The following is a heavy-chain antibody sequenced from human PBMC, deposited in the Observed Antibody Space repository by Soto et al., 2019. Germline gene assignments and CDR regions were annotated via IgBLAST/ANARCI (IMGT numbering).Heavy chain of an antibody. CDR2: INTGNGGT. CDR3: ASGNCGYVCYHDY. J-gene: IGHJ4*02. D-gene: IGHD2-21*01. V-gene: IGHV1-3*04. CDR1: GYTFTSYL. Sequence: ASVKVSCKPSGYTFTSYLIYWVRQAPGQRLEWMGWINTGNGGTKYSQKFQGRVTITRDTSASTAYMELSSLTSEDTAVYYCASGNCGYVCYHDYWGQGTLVTVS.